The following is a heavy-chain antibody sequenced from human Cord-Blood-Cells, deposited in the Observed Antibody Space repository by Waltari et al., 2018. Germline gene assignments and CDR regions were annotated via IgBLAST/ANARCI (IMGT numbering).Heavy chain of an antibody. V-gene: IGHV4-39*01. CDR1: GGSISSSSYY. CDR3: ARSDQYGSGSYCYFDY. Sequence: QLQLQESGPGLVKPSETLSLTCTVSGGSISSSSYYWGWIRQPPGKGLEWIGIIYYSGRTYSNPSLKSRVTISVDTSKNQFSLKLSSVTAADTAVYYCARSDQYGSGSYCYFDYWGQGTLVTVSS. D-gene: IGHD3-10*01. CDR2: IYYSGRT. J-gene: IGHJ4*02.